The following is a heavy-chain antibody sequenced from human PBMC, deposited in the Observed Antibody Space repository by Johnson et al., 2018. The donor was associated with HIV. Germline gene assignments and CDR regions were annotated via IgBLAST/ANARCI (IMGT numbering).Heavy chain of an antibody. CDR1: GFTFSSNY. J-gene: IGHJ3*02. CDR2: ILYRGSNK. V-gene: IGHV3-30*18. D-gene: IGHD1-26*01. CDR3: AKDAAWELLRPDAFDI. Sequence: QMLLVESGGGVVQPGRSLRLSCAASGFTFSSNYMSWVRQAPGKGLEWVAVILYRGSNKYYADSVKGRFTISRDNSKNTLYLQMNSLRAEDTAVYYCAKDAAWELLRPDAFDIWGQGTMVTVSS.